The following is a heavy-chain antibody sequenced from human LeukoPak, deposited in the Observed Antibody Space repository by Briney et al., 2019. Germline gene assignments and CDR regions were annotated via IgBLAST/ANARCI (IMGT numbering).Heavy chain of an antibody. D-gene: IGHD3-3*01. V-gene: IGHV3-23*01. CDR2: ISSTGGTT. J-gene: IGHJ6*03. Sequence: PGGSLRLSCAASGITFSSYGMSWVRQAPGKGLEWVSSISSTGGTTYYADSVKGRFTISRDNSKNTLYLQMNSLRAEDTAVYYCARAYYRHSIFGVVINRYYYYYMDVWGKGTTVTVSS. CDR1: GITFSSYG. CDR3: ARAYYRHSIFGVVINRYYYYYMDV.